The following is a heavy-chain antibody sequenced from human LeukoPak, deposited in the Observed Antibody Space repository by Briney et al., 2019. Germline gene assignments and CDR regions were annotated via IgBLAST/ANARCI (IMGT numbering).Heavy chain of an antibody. Sequence: SETLSLTCTVSVGSISSSGFFWAWIRQPPGKGLEWIGSMSYSGSNTYYNSSLKSRVTMSVDTSKNRFSLSLTSVTPADTAVYYCTRRISGGHIDYWGQGTLVTVSS. D-gene: IGHD2-8*02. J-gene: IGHJ4*02. V-gene: IGHV4-39*01. CDR2: MSYSGSNT. CDR1: VGSISSSGFF. CDR3: TRRISGGHIDY.